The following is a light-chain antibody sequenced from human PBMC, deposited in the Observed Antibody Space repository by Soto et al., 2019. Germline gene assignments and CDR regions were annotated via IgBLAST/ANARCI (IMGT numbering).Light chain of an antibody. V-gene: IGLV2-8*01. CDR2: DVT. CDR1: SSDVGGYNY. J-gene: IGLJ3*02. Sequence: QSALTQPPSASGSPGQSVTISCTGTSSDVGGYNYVSWYQQHPGKAPKLIIYDVTKRPSGVPDRFSGSKSGNTASLTVSGLQAEDEADYFYNSYAGSDNYVLFGGGTKLTVL. CDR3: NSYAGSDNYVL.